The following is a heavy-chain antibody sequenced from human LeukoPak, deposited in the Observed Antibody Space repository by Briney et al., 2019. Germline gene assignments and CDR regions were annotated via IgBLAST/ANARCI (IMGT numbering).Heavy chain of an antibody. D-gene: IGHD4-17*01. Sequence: SETLSVTCTVSGGSICSGDYYWSWIRQPPGKGLEWIGYIYYSGSTYYNPSLKSRVTISVDTSKNQFSLKLSSVTAADTAVYYCARAWTTVTTVDYWGQGTLVTVSS. J-gene: IGHJ4*02. CDR1: GGSICSGDYY. V-gene: IGHV4-30-4*08. CDR3: ARAWTTVTTVDY. CDR2: IYYSGST.